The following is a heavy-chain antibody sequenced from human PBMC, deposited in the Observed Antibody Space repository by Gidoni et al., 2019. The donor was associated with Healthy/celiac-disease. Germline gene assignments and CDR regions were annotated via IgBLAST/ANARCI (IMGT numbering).Heavy chain of an antibody. J-gene: IGHJ4*02. CDR2: IYSGGST. CDR1: GFTVSSNY. D-gene: IGHD1-7*01. Sequence: VQLVESGGGLLQPGGSLRLSFAASGFTVSSNYMSWVRQAPGKGLEWVSVIYSGGSTYYADSVKGRFTISRDNSKNTLYLQMNSLRAEDTAVYYCARGNWNYGYFDYWGQGTLVTVSA. V-gene: IGHV3-53*01. CDR3: ARGNWNYGYFDY.